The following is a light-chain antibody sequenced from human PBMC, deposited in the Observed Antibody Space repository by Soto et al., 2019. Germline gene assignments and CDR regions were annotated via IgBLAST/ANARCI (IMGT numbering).Light chain of an antibody. V-gene: IGKV3-15*01. J-gene: IGKJ2*01. Sequence: EIVMTQSPATLSVSPGERVTLSCRASQSVGTNLAWYQQKPGQAPRLLILGASTRASGIPAKSSGSGSGTEFTLSIGSLQSEDFASYYCQQYDNWPPRWTFGQGTKVDIK. CDR1: QSVGTN. CDR3: QQYDNWPPRWT. CDR2: GAS.